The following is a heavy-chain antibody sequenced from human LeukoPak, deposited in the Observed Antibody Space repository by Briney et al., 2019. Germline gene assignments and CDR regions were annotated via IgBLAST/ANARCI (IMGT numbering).Heavy chain of an antibody. D-gene: IGHD5-18*01. CDR1: GFTFSDYY. CDR3: ARAYSYAYYMDV. V-gene: IGHV3-11*04. CDR2: ISSSGSGSTI. Sequence: GGSLRLSCAASGFTFSDYYMSWIRQAPGKGLEWVSYISSSGSGSTIYYADSVKGRFTISRDNAKNSLSLQMNSLRAEDTAVYYCARAYSYAYYMDVWGKGTTVTISS. J-gene: IGHJ6*03.